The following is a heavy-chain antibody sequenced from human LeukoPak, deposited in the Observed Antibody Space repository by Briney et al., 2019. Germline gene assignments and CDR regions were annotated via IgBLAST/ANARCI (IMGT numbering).Heavy chain of an antibody. J-gene: IGHJ6*03. V-gene: IGHV3-30*02. Sequence: GGSLRLSCAASGITLSNYGMHWVRQTPGKGLEWVAFIRSDGTSKYYPNSVKGRFSISRDDSKNTLYMEMNSLRAEDTALYYFAKEYCNSRSRYSYFPFKDVWGKGTKVTVSS. CDR3: AKEYCNSRSRYSYFPFKDV. CDR1: GITLSNYG. D-gene: IGHD2/OR15-2a*01. CDR2: IRSDGTSK.